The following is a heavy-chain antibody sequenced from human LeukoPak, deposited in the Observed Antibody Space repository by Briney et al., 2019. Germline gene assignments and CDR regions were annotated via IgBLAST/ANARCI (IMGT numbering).Heavy chain of an antibody. CDR1: GGSISSSSYY. CDR3: ARQVAGWGNYYYMDV. V-gene: IGHV4-39*01. D-gene: IGHD6-19*01. Sequence: SETLSLTCTVSGGSISSSSYYWGWIRQPPGKGLEWIGSIYYSGSTYYNPSLKSRVTISVDTSKNQFSLKLSSVTAADTAVYYCARQVAGWGNYYYMDVWGKGTTATVSS. CDR2: IYYSGST. J-gene: IGHJ6*03.